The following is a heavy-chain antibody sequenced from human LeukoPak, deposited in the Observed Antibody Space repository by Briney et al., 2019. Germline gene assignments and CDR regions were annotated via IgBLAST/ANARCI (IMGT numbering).Heavy chain of an antibody. J-gene: IGHJ4*02. Sequence: GGSLRLSCAASGFTFSSYAMSWVRQAPGEGLEWVSAISGSGGSTYYADSVKGRFTISRDNSKNTLYLQMNSLRAEDTALYYCAKGGLGYYDFWSGYRDYFDYWGQGTLVTVSS. CDR3: AKGGLGYYDFWSGYRDYFDY. CDR1: GFTFSSYA. CDR2: ISGSGGST. D-gene: IGHD3-3*01. V-gene: IGHV3-23*01.